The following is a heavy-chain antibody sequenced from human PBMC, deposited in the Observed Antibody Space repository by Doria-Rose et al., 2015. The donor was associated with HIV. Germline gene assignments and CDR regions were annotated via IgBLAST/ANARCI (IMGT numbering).Heavy chain of an antibody. CDR2: ICSDDAR. Sequence: QESGPVLVKPTETLTLTCTVSGVSLSSPGMGVSWIRQPPGKALEWLANICSDDARSYTTSLKSRLTISRGTSKSQVVLTMTDTDPVDTATYYCARIKSSRWYHKYYFDFWGQGTLVIVSA. CDR1: GVSLSSPGMG. D-gene: IGHD6-13*01. CDR3: ARIKSSRWYHKYYFDF. J-gene: IGHJ4*02. V-gene: IGHV2-26*01.